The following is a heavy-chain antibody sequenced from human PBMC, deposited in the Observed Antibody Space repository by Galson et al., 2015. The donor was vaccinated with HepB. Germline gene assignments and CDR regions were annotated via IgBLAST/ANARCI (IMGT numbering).Heavy chain of an antibody. CDR1: GYTFTSYY. CDR2: INPSGGST. J-gene: IGHJ1*01. D-gene: IGHD3-22*01. V-gene: IGHV1-46*04. CDR3: AREGYYYDSSGGYFQH. Sequence: SVKVSCKASGYTFTSYYMHWVRQAPGQGLEWMGIINPSGGSTSYAQKLQGRVTMTRDTSTSTVYMELSSLRSEDTAVYYCAREGYYYDSSGGYFQHWGQGTLVTVSS.